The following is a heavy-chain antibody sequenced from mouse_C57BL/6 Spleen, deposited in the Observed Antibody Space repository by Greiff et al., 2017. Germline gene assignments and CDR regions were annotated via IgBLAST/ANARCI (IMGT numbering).Heavy chain of an antibody. V-gene: IGHV1-82*01. CDR1: GYAFSSSW. Sequence: VQLQQSGPELVKPGASVKISCKASGYAFSSSWMNWVKQRPGKGLEWIGRIYPGDGDTNYNGKFKGKATLTADKSSSTAYMQLSSLTSEDSAVYFCARDGWLPYYAMDYWGQGTSVTVSS. J-gene: IGHJ4*01. CDR3: ARDGWLPYYAMDY. CDR2: IYPGDGDT. D-gene: IGHD2-3*01.